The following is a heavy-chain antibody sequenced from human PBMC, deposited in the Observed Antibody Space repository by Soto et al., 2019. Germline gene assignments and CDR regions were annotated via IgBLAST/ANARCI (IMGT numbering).Heavy chain of an antibody. CDR1: GFTFSSYS. J-gene: IGHJ4*02. Sequence: EVQLVESGGGLVQPGGSLRLSCAASGFTFSSYSMNWVRQAPGKGLEWVSYIRSSSSTIYYADSVKGRFTISRDNVKNSLYLQMNSLRDEDTAVYYCASSGSGSYHFDYWGQRTLVTVSS. V-gene: IGHV3-48*02. CDR3: ASSGSGSYHFDY. D-gene: IGHD3-10*01. CDR2: IRSSSSTI.